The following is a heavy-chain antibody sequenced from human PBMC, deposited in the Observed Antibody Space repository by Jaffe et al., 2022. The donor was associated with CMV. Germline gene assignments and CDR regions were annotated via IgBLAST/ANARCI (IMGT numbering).Heavy chain of an antibody. J-gene: IGHJ4*02. Sequence: EVQLVESGGGLVQPGGSLRLSCSASGFTFSSYAMHWVRQAPGKGLEYVSAISSNGGSTYYADSVKGRFTISRDNSKNTLYLQMSSLRAEDTAVYYCVKDGMPSAIWFGEPSFDYWGQGTLVTVSS. CDR1: GFTFSSYA. CDR3: VKDGMPSAIWFGEPSFDY. D-gene: IGHD3-10*01. CDR2: ISSNGGST. V-gene: IGHV3-64D*06.